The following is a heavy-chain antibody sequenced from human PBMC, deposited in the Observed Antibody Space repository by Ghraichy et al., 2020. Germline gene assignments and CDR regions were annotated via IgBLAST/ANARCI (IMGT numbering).Heavy chain of an antibody. D-gene: IGHD6-6*01. J-gene: IGHJ6*02. CDR1: GYTFTSYG. V-gene: IGHV1-18*01. Sequence: ASVKVSCKASGYTFTSYGISWVRQAPGQGLEWMGWISAYNGNTNYAQKLQGRVTMTTDTSTSTAYMELRSLRSDDTAVYYCAREIAARRPYYYYGMDVWGQGTTVTVSS. CDR3: AREIAARRPYYYYGMDV. CDR2: ISAYNGNT.